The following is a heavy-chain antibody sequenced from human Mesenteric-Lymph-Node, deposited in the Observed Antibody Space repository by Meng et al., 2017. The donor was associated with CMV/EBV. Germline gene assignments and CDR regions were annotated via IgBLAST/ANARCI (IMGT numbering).Heavy chain of an antibody. D-gene: IGHD1-26*01. CDR1: GFPLTDYA. J-gene: IGHJ3*02. CDR3: ARDFYFVGVVGASDI. V-gene: IGHV3-30*04. Sequence: GESLKISCVASGFPLTDYAMNWVRQAPGKGLEWVALISYDGRKRYYADSVKGRFTISRDNSRNTLHLQMSSLRAEDTALYYCARDFYFVGVVGASDIWGQGTMVTVSS. CDR2: ISYDGRKR.